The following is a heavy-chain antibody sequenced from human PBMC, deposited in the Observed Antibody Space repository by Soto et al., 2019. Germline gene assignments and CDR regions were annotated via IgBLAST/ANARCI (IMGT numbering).Heavy chain of an antibody. J-gene: IGHJ5*02. CDR1: GYTFTSYD. D-gene: IGHD1-26*01. CDR3: AGGGSYDWLDL. V-gene: IGHV1-8*01. CDR2: MNPNSGNT. Sequence: QVQLVQSGAEVKKPGASVKVSCKASGYTFTSYDINWVRQATGQGLEWMGWMNPNSGNTGYAQEDQGRVTMTRNTSKSTAYLERSNLRSEDTVVYYGAGGGSYDWLDLWGQGTLVTVSS.